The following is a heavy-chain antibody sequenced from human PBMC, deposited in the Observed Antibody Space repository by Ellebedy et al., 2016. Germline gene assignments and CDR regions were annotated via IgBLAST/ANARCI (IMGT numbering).Heavy chain of an antibody. CDR2: INPNSGGT. CDR1: GYTFTGYY. D-gene: IGHD3-10*01. Sequence: ASVKVSCXASGYTFTGYYMHWVRQAPGQGLEWMGWINPNSGGTNYAQKFQGRVTMTRDTSISTAYMELSRLRSDDTAVYYCARGLWFGELLFDYWGQGTLVTVSS. J-gene: IGHJ4*02. V-gene: IGHV1-2*02. CDR3: ARGLWFGELLFDY.